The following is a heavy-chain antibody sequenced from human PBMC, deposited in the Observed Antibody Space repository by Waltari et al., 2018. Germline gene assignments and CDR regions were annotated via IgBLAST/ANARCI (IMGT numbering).Heavy chain of an antibody. CDR1: GFTFGDYA. CDR2: IRSRAYGGTT. CDR3: TRRSSYDFWSGAFDY. V-gene: IGHV3-49*04. D-gene: IGHD3-3*01. Sequence: EVQLVESGGGLEQPGRSLRLSCTASGFTFGDYAMSWVRQAPGKGLEWVGFIRSRAYGGTTEYAASVKGRFTISRDDSKSIAYLQMNSLKTEDTAVYYCTRRSSYDFWSGAFDYWGQGTLVTVSS. J-gene: IGHJ4*02.